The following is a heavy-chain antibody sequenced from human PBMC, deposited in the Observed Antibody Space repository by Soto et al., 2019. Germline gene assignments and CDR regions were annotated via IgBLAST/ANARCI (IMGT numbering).Heavy chain of an antibody. V-gene: IGHV3-9*01. CDR1: GFTFDDYA. CDR3: AKGPQLPNSYYYYYMDV. CDR2: ISWNSGSI. D-gene: IGHD2-2*01. J-gene: IGHJ6*03. Sequence: GGSLRLSCAASGFTFDDYAMHWVRQAPGKGLEWVSGISWNSGSIGYADSVKGRFTISRDNAKNSLYLQMNSLRAEDTALYYCAKGPQLPNSYYYYYMDVWGKGTTVTVSS.